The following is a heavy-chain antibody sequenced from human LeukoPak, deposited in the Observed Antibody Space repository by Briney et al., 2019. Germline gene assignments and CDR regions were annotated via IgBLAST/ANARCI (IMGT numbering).Heavy chain of an antibody. CDR3: AAGTPNIVAHDAFDI. J-gene: IGHJ3*02. CDR2: IVLGSGNT. V-gene: IGHV1-58*02. Sequence: GTSVKVSCKASGFTFTSSAMQWVRQARGQRLEWIGWIVLGSGNTNYAQKFQERVTITRDMSTSTAYMELSSLRSEDTAVYYCAAGTPNIVAHDAFDIWGQGTMVTVSS. CDR1: GFTFTSSA. D-gene: IGHD5-12*01.